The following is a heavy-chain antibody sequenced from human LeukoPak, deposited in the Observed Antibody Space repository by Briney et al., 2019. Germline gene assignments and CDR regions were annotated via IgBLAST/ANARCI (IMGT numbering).Heavy chain of an antibody. D-gene: IGHD6-6*01. V-gene: IGHV4-34*01. CDR2: INHSGST. J-gene: IGHJ4*02. CDR3: ARGTYSSSSWFY. CDR1: GGSFSGYY. Sequence: SETLSLTCAVYGGSFSGYYWSWIRQPPGKGLEWIGEINHSGSTNYNPSLKSRVTISVDTSKNQFSLKLSSVTAADTAVYHCARGTYSSSSWFYWGQGTLVTVSS.